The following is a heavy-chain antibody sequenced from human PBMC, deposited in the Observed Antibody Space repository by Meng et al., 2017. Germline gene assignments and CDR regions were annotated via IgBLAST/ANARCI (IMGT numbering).Heavy chain of an antibody. CDR3: ARVPYYYYGMDV. CDR1: GFSLSTSGMC. V-gene: IGHV2-70*20. J-gene: IGHJ6*02. CDR2: IDWDDEK. Sequence: SGATLVKPTQTCTLPCTFSGFSLSTSGMCVSWVRQPPGKALEWLALIDWDDEKYYSTSLKTRLTISKDTSKNQVVLTMTNMDPVDTATYYCARVPYYYYGMDVWGQGTTVTVSS.